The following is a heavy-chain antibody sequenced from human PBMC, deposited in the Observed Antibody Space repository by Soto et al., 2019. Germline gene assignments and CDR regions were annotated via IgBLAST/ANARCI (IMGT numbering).Heavy chain of an antibody. Sequence: EVQLVQSGAEVKKPGESLKISCKGSGYSFSTYWIGWVRQMPGKGLEWMGVIYPGDSDTRYSPSFQGQVTISADKSITTADLQWSSLRASDTAMYYCARPGQTGAGSSWLDYWGQGTLVTVSS. D-gene: IGHD6-13*01. J-gene: IGHJ4*02. CDR3: ARPGQTGAGSSWLDY. CDR1: GYSFSTYW. V-gene: IGHV5-51*01. CDR2: IYPGDSDT.